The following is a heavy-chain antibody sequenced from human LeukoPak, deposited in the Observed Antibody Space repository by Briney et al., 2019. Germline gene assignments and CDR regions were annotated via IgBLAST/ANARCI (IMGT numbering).Heavy chain of an antibody. CDR3: ARRAGAYSPPYDY. V-gene: IGHV3-53*01. CDR1: GFTFSSNA. D-gene: IGHD4/OR15-4a*01. CDR2: IYSDNT. J-gene: IGHJ4*02. Sequence: PGGSLRLSCAAYGFTFSSNAMSWVRQAPGKGLEWVSFIYSDNTHYSYAVKGRFTISIDNSNNKLYLQMNSLRAEDTAVYYCARRAGAYSPPYDYWGQGTLVTVSS.